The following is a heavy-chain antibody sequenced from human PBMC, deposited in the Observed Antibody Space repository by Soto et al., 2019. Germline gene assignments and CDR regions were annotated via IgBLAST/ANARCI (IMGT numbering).Heavy chain of an antibody. D-gene: IGHD6-13*01. V-gene: IGHV3-30*18. CDR2: IAYDGSTK. CDR1: GFTFSDYG. CDR3: AKVMVLGSDAFDL. Sequence: GGSLRLSCAASGFTFSDYGMHWVRQAPGKGLEWVAVIAYDGSTKYYADSVKGRFTISRDDVKSTLYLQMNSLRVDDTAFYYCAKVMVLGSDAFDLWGQGTMVTVSS. J-gene: IGHJ3*01.